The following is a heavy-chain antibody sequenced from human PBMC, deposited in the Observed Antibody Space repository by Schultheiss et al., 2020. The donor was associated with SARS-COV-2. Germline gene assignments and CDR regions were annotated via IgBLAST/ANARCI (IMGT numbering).Heavy chain of an antibody. V-gene: IGHV3-23*01. D-gene: IGHD3-16*02. CDR3: ARGTLYPSADY. J-gene: IGHJ4*02. CDR2: ISGSGGST. CDR1: GFTFSSYA. Sequence: GESLKISCAASGFTFSSYAMSWVRQAPGKGLEWVSAISGSGGSTYYADSVKGRFTISRDNAKNTLYLQMNSLRAEDTAVYYCARGTLYPSADYWGQGTLVTVSS.